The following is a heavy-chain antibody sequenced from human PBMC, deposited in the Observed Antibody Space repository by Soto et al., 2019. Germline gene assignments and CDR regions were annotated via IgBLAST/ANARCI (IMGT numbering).Heavy chain of an antibody. D-gene: IGHD6-19*01. V-gene: IGHV4-34*01. CDR2: INHSGST. Sequence: SETLSLTCAVYGGSFSGYYWSWIRQPPGKGLEWIGEINHSGSTNYNPSLKSRVTISVDTSKNQFSLKLSSVTAADTAVYYCARHERQQWTYNWFDPWGQGTLVTVSS. CDR3: ARHERQQWTYNWFDP. J-gene: IGHJ5*02. CDR1: GGSFSGYY.